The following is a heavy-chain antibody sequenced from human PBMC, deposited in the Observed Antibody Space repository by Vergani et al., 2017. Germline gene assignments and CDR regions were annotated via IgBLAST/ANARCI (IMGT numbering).Heavy chain of an antibody. CDR3: ARSRIYYGAGSPDY. V-gene: IGHV4-61*01. J-gene: IGHJ4*02. CDR2: VSFRGDT. CDR1: GVSISSPSYY. Sequence: QVQLQESGPGLVKPSQTLSLTCTVSGVSISSPSYYWSWIRQSPGEGLEWMGYVSFRGDTLYDPSVKGRMTISLNTSSNQFSLYLTSVTAADTAVYYCARSRIYYGAGSPDYWGQGTLVTVSS. D-gene: IGHD3-10*01.